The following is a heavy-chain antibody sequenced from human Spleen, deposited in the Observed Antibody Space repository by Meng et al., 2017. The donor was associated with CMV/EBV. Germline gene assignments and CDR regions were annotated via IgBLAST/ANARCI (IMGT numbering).Heavy chain of an antibody. Sequence: AAAGFTFSSDGRHWVRQAPGKGLEWVAVISYDGSNKYYADSVKGRFTISRDNSKNTLYLQMNSLRAEDTAVYYCAKADGSGSYAMDYWGQGTLVTVSS. D-gene: IGHD3-10*01. CDR1: GFTFSSDG. CDR3: AKADGSGSYAMDY. V-gene: IGHV3-30*18. CDR2: ISYDGSNK. J-gene: IGHJ4*02.